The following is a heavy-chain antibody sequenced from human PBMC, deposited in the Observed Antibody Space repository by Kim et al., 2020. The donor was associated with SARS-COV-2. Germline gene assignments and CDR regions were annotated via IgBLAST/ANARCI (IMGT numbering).Heavy chain of an antibody. CDR3: AKDSAVVHEY. D-gene: IGHD2-15*01. V-gene: IGHV3-23*01. Sequence: GGSLRLSCAASGFTFSSYAMSWVRQAPGKGLEWVSAISGSGGSTYYADSERGRLTISRDNSKNTLSLQMSSLRPEDTALYYCAKDSAVVHEYWGQGTLVTVSS. CDR2: ISGSGGST. CDR1: GFTFSSYA. J-gene: IGHJ4*02.